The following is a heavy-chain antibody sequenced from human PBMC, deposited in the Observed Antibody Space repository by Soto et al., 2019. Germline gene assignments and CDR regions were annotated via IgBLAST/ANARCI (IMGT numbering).Heavy chain of an antibody. Sequence: GESLKISCKGSGYSFTSYWIGWVRQMPGKGLEWMGIIYPGDSDTRYSPSFQGQVTISADKSISTAYLQWSSLKASDTAMYYCARLWDGGYCSSTSCRNAEYFQHWGQGTLVTVS. CDR2: IYPGDSDT. V-gene: IGHV5-51*01. CDR1: GYSFTSYW. CDR3: ARLWDGGYCSSTSCRNAEYFQH. D-gene: IGHD2-2*01. J-gene: IGHJ1*01.